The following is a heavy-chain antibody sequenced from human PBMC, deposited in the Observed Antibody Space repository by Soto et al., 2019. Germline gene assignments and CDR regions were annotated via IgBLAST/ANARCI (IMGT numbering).Heavy chain of an antibody. V-gene: IGHV1-8*02. CDR2: MNPGSGKT. J-gene: IGHJ5*02. Sequence: ASVKVSRKASGYTFINYDISWVRQAVGQGLEWLGWMNPGSGKTGYASKFQGRVAMTRDASTGTSHLELSSLTSDDTAIYYCARMASAGTLNWFDRWGQGTLVTVSS. CDR1: GYTFINYD. CDR3: ARMASAGTLNWFDR. D-gene: IGHD6-13*01.